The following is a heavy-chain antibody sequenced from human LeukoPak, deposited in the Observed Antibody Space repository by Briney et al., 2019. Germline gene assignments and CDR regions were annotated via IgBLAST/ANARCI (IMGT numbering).Heavy chain of an antibody. CDR3: ARDSYGMDV. CDR2: ISYDGSNK. J-gene: IGHJ6*02. CDR1: GFTFSSYA. V-gene: IGHV3-30-3*01. Sequence: PGGSLRLSCAASGFTFSSYAMHWVRQAPGKGLEWVAVISYDGSNKYYADSVKGRFTISRDNSKNTLYLQMNSLRAEDTAVYYCARDSYGMDVWGQGTTVTDSS.